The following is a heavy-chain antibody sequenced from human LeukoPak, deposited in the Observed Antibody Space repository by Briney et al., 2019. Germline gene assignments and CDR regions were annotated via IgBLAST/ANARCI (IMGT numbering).Heavy chain of an antibody. J-gene: IGHJ4*02. CDR2: IYPTDSDT. CDR1: GYSFTSYW. V-gene: IGHV5-51*01. Sequence: GESLKISCKGFGYSFTSYWIGWVRQMPGKGLEWMGIIYPTDSDTKYSPSFQGQVTISADKSISTAYLRWSSLKASDTAMYYCARPKRGALFDYWGQGTLVTVSS. CDR3: ARPKRGALFDY. D-gene: IGHD3-10*01.